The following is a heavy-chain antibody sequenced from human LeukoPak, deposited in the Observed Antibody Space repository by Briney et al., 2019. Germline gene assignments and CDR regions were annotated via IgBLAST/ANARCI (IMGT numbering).Heavy chain of an antibody. V-gene: IGHV4-59*08. CDR1: GGSISSYY. CDR2: IDDSGST. Sequence: ASETLSLTCTVSGGSISSYYCSWIRQPPGKGLEWIGYIDDSGSTKYNPSLKSRVTISVDTSKNQFSLKLSSVTAADTAVYYCARREEYCGGDCYLFDYWGQGTLVTVSS. J-gene: IGHJ4*02. CDR3: ARREEYCGGDCYLFDY. D-gene: IGHD2-21*02.